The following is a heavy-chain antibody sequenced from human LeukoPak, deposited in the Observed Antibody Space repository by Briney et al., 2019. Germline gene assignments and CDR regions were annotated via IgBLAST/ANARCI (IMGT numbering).Heavy chain of an antibody. D-gene: IGHD2-2*01. V-gene: IGHV1-69*06. CDR2: IIPIFGTA. CDR1: GGTFISYA. J-gene: IGHJ5*02. Sequence: ASVKVSCKASGGTFISYAISWVRQAPGQGLEWMGGIIPIFGTANYAQKFQGRVTITADKSTSTAYMELSSLRSEDTAVYYCARDRDCSSTSCLNWFDPWGQGTLVTVSS. CDR3: ARDRDCSSTSCLNWFDP.